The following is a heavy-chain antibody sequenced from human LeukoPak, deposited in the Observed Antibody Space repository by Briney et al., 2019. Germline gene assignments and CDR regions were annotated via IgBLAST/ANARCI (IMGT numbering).Heavy chain of an antibody. CDR3: ARHVPYDSSDYTLTY. CDR2: IYYSGST. V-gene: IGHV4-59*08. J-gene: IGHJ4*02. D-gene: IGHD3-22*01. CDR1: GDSISNYF. Sequence: PSVTLSLTCTVSGDSISNYFWSWIRQPPGKELEYIGYIYYSGSTNYNPSLKSRVTISADTSKNQLSLKLNSVTAADTAVYYCARHVPYDSSDYTLTYWGQGTLVTVSS.